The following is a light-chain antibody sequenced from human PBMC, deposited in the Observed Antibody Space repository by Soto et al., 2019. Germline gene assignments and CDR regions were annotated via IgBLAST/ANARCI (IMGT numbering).Light chain of an antibody. CDR2: DAS. J-gene: IGKJ1*01. Sequence: DIQMTQSPSTLSASVGDRVTITCRASQSIGSWLAWYQQKPGKAPKLLIYDASSLESGVPSRFSGSGYGTEFTLTISSLQPYDFATYYCQQYNSYSPWTFGQGTKVDIK. CDR1: QSIGSW. CDR3: QQYNSYSPWT. V-gene: IGKV1-5*01.